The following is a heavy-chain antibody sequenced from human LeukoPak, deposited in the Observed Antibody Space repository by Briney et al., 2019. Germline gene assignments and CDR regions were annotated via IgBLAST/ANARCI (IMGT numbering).Heavy chain of an antibody. Sequence: GGSLRLSCAASGFTFSNYWMHWVRQAPGKGLVWVSRIKSDGSGTSYADSVKGRFTISRDNAKNTLYLQMNSLRAEDTALYYCARDSIPVAVYFDHWGQGALVTVSS. CDR2: IKSDGSGT. CDR3: ARDSIPVAVYFDH. CDR1: GFTFSNYW. D-gene: IGHD6-19*01. J-gene: IGHJ4*02. V-gene: IGHV3-74*01.